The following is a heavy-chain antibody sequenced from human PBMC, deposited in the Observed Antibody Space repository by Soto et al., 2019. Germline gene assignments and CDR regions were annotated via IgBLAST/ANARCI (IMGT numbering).Heavy chain of an antibody. CDR3: ARAPLMYGAQDGFDI. Sequence: ASVKVSCKASGYTFTSYYIHWVRQAPGQGLEWMGIINPIGGSTTYAQLFQGRVTMTRDTSTSTVYMELSSLRSEDTAVYYCARAPLMYGAQDGFDIWGQGTMVTVSS. V-gene: IGHV1-46*03. D-gene: IGHD2-8*01. CDR2: INPIGGST. J-gene: IGHJ3*02. CDR1: GYTFTSYY.